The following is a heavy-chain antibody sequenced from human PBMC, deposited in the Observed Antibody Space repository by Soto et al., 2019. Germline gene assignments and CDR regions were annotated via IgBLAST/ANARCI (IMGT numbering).Heavy chain of an antibody. V-gene: IGHV1-69*02. CDR3: ASTDMDF. CDR2: IIPILGIA. CDR1: GGTFSSYT. J-gene: IGHJ6*03. Sequence: QVQLVQSGAEVKKPGSSVKVSCKASGGTFSSYTISWVRQAPGQGIEWMGRIIPILGIANYAQKFQGRVTIAADKSTSTTYMELSSLRSEDTAVYYCASTDMDFWGKGTTVTFSS.